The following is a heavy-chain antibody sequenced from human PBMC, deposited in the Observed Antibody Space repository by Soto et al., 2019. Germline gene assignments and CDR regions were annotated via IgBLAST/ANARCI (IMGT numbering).Heavy chain of an antibody. V-gene: IGHV4-59*08. D-gene: IGHD6-13*01. CDR2: IYYSGSS. CDR3: ARHSSSWPIFDY. CDR1: GGSIGNSY. Sequence: SETLSLTCTVSGGSIGNSYWSWIRQSPGKGLEWIGYIYYSGSSNYNPSLKSRVSISVDTSKNQFSLKLSSVTAADTAVYYCARHSSSWPIFDYWGQGTLVTVSS. J-gene: IGHJ4*02.